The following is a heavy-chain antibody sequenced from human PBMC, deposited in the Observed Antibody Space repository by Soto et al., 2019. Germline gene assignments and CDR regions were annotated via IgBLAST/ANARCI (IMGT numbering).Heavy chain of an antibody. J-gene: IGHJ4*02. Sequence: SVKVSCKASGGTFSSYAISWVRQAPGQGLEWMGGIIPIFGTANYAQKFQGRVTITADESTSTAYMELSSLRSEDTAVYYCAREYSSSSPLDYWGQGTLVTVSS. CDR3: AREYSSSSPLDY. V-gene: IGHV1-69*13. D-gene: IGHD6-6*01. CDR2: IIPIFGTA. CDR1: GGTFSSYA.